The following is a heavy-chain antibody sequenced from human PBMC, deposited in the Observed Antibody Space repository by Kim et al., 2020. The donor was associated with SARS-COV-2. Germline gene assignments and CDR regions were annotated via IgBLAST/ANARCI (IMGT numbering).Heavy chain of an antibody. D-gene: IGHD3-22*01. CDR1: GGTFSSYA. CDR3: ARLWPDRSGYSSFDY. CDR2: IIPIFGTA. Sequence: SVKVSCKASGGTFSSYAISWVRQAPGQGLEWMGGIIPIFGTANYAQKFQGRVTITADESTSTAYMELSSLRSEDTAVYYCARLWPDRSGYSSFDYWGQGPLVAVSS. V-gene: IGHV1-69*13. J-gene: IGHJ4*02.